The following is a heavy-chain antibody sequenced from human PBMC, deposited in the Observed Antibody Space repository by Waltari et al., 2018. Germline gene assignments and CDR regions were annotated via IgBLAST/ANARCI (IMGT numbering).Heavy chain of an antibody. Sequence: QLQLVQSGAEVKKPGASVKGSCRGYGFIFSNYGITWVRQAPGQGLEWMGWISAYNGNTNYEQKFQGRVTMTTDTSTSTAYMELRSLRSDDTAVYYCARDDVDSSSFGGFWGQGTLVTVSS. V-gene: IGHV1-18*01. D-gene: IGHD6-13*01. CDR2: ISAYNGNT. CDR3: ARDDVDSSSFGGF. CDR1: GFIFSNYG. J-gene: IGHJ4*02.